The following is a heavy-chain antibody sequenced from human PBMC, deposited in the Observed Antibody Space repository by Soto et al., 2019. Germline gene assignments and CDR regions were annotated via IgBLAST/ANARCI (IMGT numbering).Heavy chain of an antibody. CDR3: ARSTYYDFWSGCNFDY. Sequence: QVQLVQSGAEVKKPGSSVKVSCKASGGTFSSYTISWVRQAPGQGLEWMGRIIPILGIANYAQQFQGRVTITADKSASTAYMELSSLRSEDTAVYYCARSTYYDFWSGCNFDYWGQGTLVTVSS. V-gene: IGHV1-69*02. CDR2: IIPILGIA. D-gene: IGHD3-3*01. J-gene: IGHJ4*02. CDR1: GGTFSSYT.